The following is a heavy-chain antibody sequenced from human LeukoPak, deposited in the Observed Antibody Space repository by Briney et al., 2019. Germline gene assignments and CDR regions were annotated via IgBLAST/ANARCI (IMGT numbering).Heavy chain of an antibody. CDR3: ARDRAYSTFDY. CDR1: GFTFGTSW. D-gene: IGHD3-16*01. V-gene: IGHV3-7*01. J-gene: IGHJ4*02. Sequence: GGSLGLSCAASGFTFGTSWSIGVGRAPGKGLEWVANIKEDGSVKNYVNSVKGRFTISRDNAENSLYLQMNSLRAEDTAVYYCARDRAYSTFDYWGQGTLVTVSS. CDR2: IKEDGSVK.